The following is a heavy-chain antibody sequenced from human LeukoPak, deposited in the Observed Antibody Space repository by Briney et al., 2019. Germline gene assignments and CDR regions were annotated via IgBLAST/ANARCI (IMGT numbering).Heavy chain of an antibody. CDR2: ISGSGGST. D-gene: IGHD2-8*02. J-gene: IGHJ4*02. CDR1: GFTFSSYA. Sequence: GGSLRLSCAGSGFTFSSYAMNWVRQAPGKGLEWVSVISGSGGSTYYADSVRGRFTISRDNSKSTLSLQMNSLRAEDTAIYYCATYRQVLLPFESWGQGTLVTVSS. V-gene: IGHV3-23*01. CDR3: ATYRQVLLPFES.